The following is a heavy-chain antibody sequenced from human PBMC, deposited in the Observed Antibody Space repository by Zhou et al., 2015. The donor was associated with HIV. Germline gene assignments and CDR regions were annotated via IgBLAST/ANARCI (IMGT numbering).Heavy chain of an antibody. J-gene: IGHJ3*02. V-gene: IGHV1-69*08. Sequence: QVQLVQSGAEVKKPGSSVKVSCKASGGTFSSYTISWVRQAPGQGLEWMGRIIPILGIANYAQKFQGRVTITADKSTSTAYMELSSLRSEDTAVYYCARDLLGRDIVVVPAAKKLDAFDIWGQGTMVTVSS. D-gene: IGHD2-2*01. CDR3: ARDLLGRDIVVVPAAKKLDAFDI. CDR1: GGTFSSYT. CDR2: IIPILGIA.